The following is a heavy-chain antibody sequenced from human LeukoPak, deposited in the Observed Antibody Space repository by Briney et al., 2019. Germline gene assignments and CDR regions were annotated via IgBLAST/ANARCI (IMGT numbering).Heavy chain of an antibody. D-gene: IGHD4-17*01. Sequence: ASQKVSCKASGYTFTSYGICCGRDAPGQRLECRGWISDYNGNTNYAQKLEGRVTMTTDASTSKAYMELRSLRSDDTAVYYCAREVDSSPTVLYFDYWGQGTLVTVSS. CDR3: AREVDSSPTVLYFDY. V-gene: IGHV1-18*01. CDR2: ISDYNGNT. J-gene: IGHJ4*02. CDR1: GYTFTSYG.